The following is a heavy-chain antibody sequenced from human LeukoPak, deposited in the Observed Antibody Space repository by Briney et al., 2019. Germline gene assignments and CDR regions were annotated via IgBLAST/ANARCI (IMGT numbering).Heavy chain of an antibody. V-gene: IGHV3-23*05. J-gene: IGHJ4*02. D-gene: IGHD1-14*01. CDR3: AKHPESGNFDY. Sequence: GGSLRLSCAASGFTFSSYVMSWVRQAPGKGLEWVSIINTNGRTTYYADSVKGGFTISRDNSKNTLYLQMNSLRAEDTAVYYCAKHPESGNFDYWGRGTLVTVSS. CDR2: INTNGRTT. CDR1: GFTFSSYV.